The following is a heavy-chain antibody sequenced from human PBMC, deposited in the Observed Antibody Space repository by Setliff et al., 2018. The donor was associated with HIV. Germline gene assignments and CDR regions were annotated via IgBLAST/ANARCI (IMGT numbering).Heavy chain of an antibody. J-gene: IGHJ4*02. D-gene: IGHD1-1*01. Sequence: PSETLSLTCTVSGGSISSGIYYWSWIRQPAGKGLEWIGRIYTSGSTKYNPSFRSRVTISVDTSKNQFSLMLDSVTAADTAVYYCARNSQKGIQPLLLASWGPGTLVTVSS. V-gene: IGHV4-61*02. CDR3: ARNSQKGIQPLLLAS. CDR1: GGSISSGIYY. CDR2: IYTSGST.